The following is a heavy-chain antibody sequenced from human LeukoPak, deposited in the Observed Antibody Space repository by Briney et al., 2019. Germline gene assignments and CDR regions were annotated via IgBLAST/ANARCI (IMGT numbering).Heavy chain of an antibody. V-gene: IGHV3-9*01. J-gene: IGHJ3*02. CDR1: GFTFDDYA. CDR3: AKDSYCSGGSCFTFDI. Sequence: GGSLRLSCAASGFTFDDYAMHWVRHAPGKGLEWVSGISWNSGSIGYADSVKGRFTISRDNAKNSLYLQMNSLRAEDTALYYCAKDSYCSGGSCFTFDIWGQGTMVTVSS. CDR2: ISWNSGSI. D-gene: IGHD2-15*01.